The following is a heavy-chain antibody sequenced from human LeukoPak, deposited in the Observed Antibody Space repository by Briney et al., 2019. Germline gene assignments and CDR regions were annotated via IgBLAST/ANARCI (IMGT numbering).Heavy chain of an antibody. CDR2: FDPEDGET. D-gene: IGHD3-16*02. Sequence: ASVKVSCKVSGYTLTELSMHWVRQAPGKGLEWMGGFDPEDGETIYAQKFQGRVTMTTDTSTSTAYMELRSLRSDDTAVYYCARNYDYVWGSYRCPDYWGQGTLVTVSS. CDR3: ARNYDYVWGSYRCPDY. CDR1: GYTLTELS. J-gene: IGHJ4*02. V-gene: IGHV1-24*01.